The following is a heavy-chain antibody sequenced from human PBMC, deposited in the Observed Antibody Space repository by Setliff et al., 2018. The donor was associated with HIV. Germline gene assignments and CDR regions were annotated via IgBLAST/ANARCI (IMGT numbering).Heavy chain of an antibody. CDR3: ARGLEAFDI. CDR1: GFIFSNHG. V-gene: IGHV1-18*01. Sequence: ASVKVSCKASGFIFSNHGISWVRQAPGQGLEWMGWISGYDGNTNYAQKFQDRVTLTTDTSTSTVYLELSRLRSDDTAVYYCARGLEAFDIWGQGTMVTVSS. CDR2: ISGYDGNT. D-gene: IGHD1-1*01. J-gene: IGHJ3*02.